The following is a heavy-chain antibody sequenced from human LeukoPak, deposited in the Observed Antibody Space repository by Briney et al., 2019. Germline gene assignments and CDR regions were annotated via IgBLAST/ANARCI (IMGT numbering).Heavy chain of an antibody. V-gene: IGHV4-30-2*01. J-gene: IGHJ5*02. D-gene: IGHD1-26*01. CDR1: GGSLSSGGYS. CDR2: IYHSGSP. Sequence: SETLSLTCAVSGGSLSSGGYSWSWIPQPPGKGLEWIGYIYHSGSPYYNPSLKSRVTISVARPKNQFSLKLSSVTAADTAVYYCARAGSATAFGNWFDPWGQGTLVTVSS. CDR3: ARAGSATAFGNWFDP.